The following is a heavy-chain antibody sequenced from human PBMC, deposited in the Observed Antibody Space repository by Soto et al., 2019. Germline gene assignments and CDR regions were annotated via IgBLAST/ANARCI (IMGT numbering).Heavy chain of an antibody. CDR2: ISWNSGSI. Sequence: EVQLVESGGGLVQPGRSLRLSCAASGFTFDDYAMHWVRQAPGTGLEWVSGISWNSGSIGYADSVKGRFTISRDNAKNSLYLQMNSLRAEDTALYYCAKFDSSGSQDYWGQGTLVTVSS. CDR1: GFTFDDYA. V-gene: IGHV3-9*01. D-gene: IGHD3-22*01. CDR3: AKFDSSGSQDY. J-gene: IGHJ4*02.